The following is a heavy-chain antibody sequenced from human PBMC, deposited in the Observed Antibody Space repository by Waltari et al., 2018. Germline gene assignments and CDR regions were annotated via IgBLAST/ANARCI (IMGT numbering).Heavy chain of an antibody. CDR3: ARDWHWNAADY. J-gene: IGHJ4*02. CDR1: GFRFSGHW. D-gene: IGHD1-1*01. CDR2: INNDGSIT. Sequence: VQLVESGGGLVQPGGSLRLSCVASGFRFSGHWMHWFRQAPGKGLVWVSRINNDGSITNYADSVKGRFTISRDNAKNTLDLQMNSLRAEDTALYFCARDWHWNAADYWGQGTLVTVSS. V-gene: IGHV3-74*01.